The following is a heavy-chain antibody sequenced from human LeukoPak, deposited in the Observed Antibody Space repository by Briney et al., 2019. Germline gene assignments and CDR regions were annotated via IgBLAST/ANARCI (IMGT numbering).Heavy chain of an antibody. J-gene: IGHJ3*02. Sequence: ASVKVSCKVSGYTLTELSMRWVRQAPGKGLEWMGGFDPEDGETIYAQKFQGRVTMTEDTSTDTAYMELSSLRSEDTAVYYCATGLPAAKDADAFDIWGQGTMVTVSS. CDR1: GYTLTELS. D-gene: IGHD2-2*01. CDR2: FDPEDGET. V-gene: IGHV1-24*01. CDR3: ATGLPAAKDADAFDI.